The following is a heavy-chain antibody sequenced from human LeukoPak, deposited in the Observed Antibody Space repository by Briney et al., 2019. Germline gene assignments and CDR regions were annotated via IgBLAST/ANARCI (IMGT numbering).Heavy chain of an antibody. Sequence: GGSLRLSCAASGFSFSSYGMYWVRQAPGKGLEWVSGISGSGGSTYYADSVKGRFTISRDNSKNTLYLQMNSLRTEDTAVYYCAKLPLGDQWLVPLGLIDYWGQGTLVTVSS. V-gene: IGHV3-23*01. J-gene: IGHJ4*02. CDR1: GFSFSSYG. CDR3: AKLPLGDQWLVPLGLIDY. D-gene: IGHD6-19*01. CDR2: ISGSGGST.